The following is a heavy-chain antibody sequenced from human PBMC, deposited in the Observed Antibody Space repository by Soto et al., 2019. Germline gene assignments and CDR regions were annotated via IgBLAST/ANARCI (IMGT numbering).Heavy chain of an antibody. CDR2: ISSSSSYI. CDR1: GFTFSSYS. CDR3: ARDPPGYYYDSSGYYPDY. D-gene: IGHD3-22*01. Sequence: GGSPRLSCAASGFTFSSYSMNWVRQAPGKGLEWVSSISSSSSYIYYADSVKGRFTISRDNATNSLYLQMNSLRAEDTAVYYCARDPPGYYYDSSGYYPDYWGQGTLVTVSS. V-gene: IGHV3-21*01. J-gene: IGHJ4*02.